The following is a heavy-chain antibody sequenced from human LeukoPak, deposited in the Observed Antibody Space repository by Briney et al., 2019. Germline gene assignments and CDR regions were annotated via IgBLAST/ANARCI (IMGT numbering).Heavy chain of an antibody. Sequence: PSQTLSLTCTVSGGSISSGDYYWSWIRQPPGKGLEWIGYIYYSGSTYYNPSLKSRVTISVDTSKNQFSLKLSSVTAADTAVYYCAGSIAAAGTGDYWGQGTLVTVSS. CDR3: AGSIAAAGTGDY. J-gene: IGHJ4*02. V-gene: IGHV4-30-4*01. CDR1: GGSISSGDYY. CDR2: IYYSGST. D-gene: IGHD6-13*01.